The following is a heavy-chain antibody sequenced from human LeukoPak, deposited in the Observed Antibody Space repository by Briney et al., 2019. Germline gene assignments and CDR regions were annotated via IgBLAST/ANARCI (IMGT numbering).Heavy chain of an antibody. V-gene: IGHV3-48*02. CDR3: TRDPEALDY. Sequence: LSLTCAASGFTISDYSMNWVRQAPGKGLEWISYIRKITTTTYYADSVRGRFASSRDNAKNAVYLQMNSLRDDDTAVYYCTRDPEALDYWGQGTLVTVSS. CDR2: IRKITTTT. CDR1: GFTISDYS. J-gene: IGHJ4*02.